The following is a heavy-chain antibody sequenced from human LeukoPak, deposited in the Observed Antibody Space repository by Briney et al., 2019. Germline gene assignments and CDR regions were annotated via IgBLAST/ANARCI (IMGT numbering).Heavy chain of an antibody. CDR2: IRDNYDT. D-gene: IGHD5-18*01. J-gene: IGHJ5*02. CDR3: TRQPGHT. V-gene: IGHV3-23*01. CDR1: GFAFTSYS. Sequence: GGSLRLSCAASGFAFTSYSLNWVRQAPGKGLKWVSTIRDNYDTYYADSVKGRFTVSRDNSKNTVHLQMNSLRAEDTAVYYCTRQPGHTWGRGTLVTVSS.